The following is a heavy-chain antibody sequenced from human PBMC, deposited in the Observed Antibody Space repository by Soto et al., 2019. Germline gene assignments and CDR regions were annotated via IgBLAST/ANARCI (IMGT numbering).Heavy chain of an antibody. D-gene: IGHD6-13*01. CDR1: GGTFSSYA. V-gene: IGHV1-69*13. J-gene: IGHJ6*02. CDR3: ARAGSSSWTLFYYYYGMDV. Sequence: SVKVSCKASGGTFSSYAISWVRQAPGQGLEWMGGIIPIFGTANYAQKFQGRVTITADESTSTAYMELSSLGSEDTAVYYCARAGSSSWTLFYYYYGMDVWGQGTTVTVSS. CDR2: IIPIFGTA.